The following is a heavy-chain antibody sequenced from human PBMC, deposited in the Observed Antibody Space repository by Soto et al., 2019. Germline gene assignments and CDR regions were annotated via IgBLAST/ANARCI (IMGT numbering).Heavy chain of an antibody. Sequence: SETLSLTCTVSGGSISSGGYYWSWIRQHPGKGLEWIGYIYYSGSTYYNPSLKSRVTISVDTSKNQFSLKLSSVTAADTAVYYCAREVNWISRGVHDAFDICGEGTMVTVSS. V-gene: IGHV4-31*03. CDR3: AREVNWISRGVHDAFDI. CDR1: GGSISSGGYY. J-gene: IGHJ3*02. CDR2: IYYSGST. D-gene: IGHD1-1*01.